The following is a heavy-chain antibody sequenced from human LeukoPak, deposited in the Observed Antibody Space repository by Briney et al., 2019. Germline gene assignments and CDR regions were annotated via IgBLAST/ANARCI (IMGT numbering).Heavy chain of an antibody. Sequence: GGSLRLSCAASGFIFSNYAMHWVRQAPGKGLEWVAVISYDGSNKYYADSVKGRFTMSRDNSKKMLYLQMSSLRPEDTAVYYCARDLGGSGWSLGAYWGQGTLVTVSS. CDR3: ARDLGGSGWSLGAY. CDR2: ISYDGSNK. CDR1: GFIFSNYA. D-gene: IGHD6-19*01. V-gene: IGHV3-30*04. J-gene: IGHJ4*02.